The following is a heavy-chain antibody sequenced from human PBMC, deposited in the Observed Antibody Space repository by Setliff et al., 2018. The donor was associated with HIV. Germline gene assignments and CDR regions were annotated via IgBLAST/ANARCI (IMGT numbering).Heavy chain of an antibody. CDR2: IITIFGTT. D-gene: IGHD3-3*01. J-gene: IGHJ6*03. Sequence: SVKVSCKASGGTFSSYAISWVRQAPGQGLEWMGRIITIFGTTNYAQKFQGRVTITADKSTSTAYMELSSLRSEDTAVYYCARDPGEGGGGFLEWTIGYYYYMDVWGKGATVTVSS. CDR1: GGTFSSYA. V-gene: IGHV1-69*06. CDR3: ARDPGEGGGGFLEWTIGYYYYMDV.